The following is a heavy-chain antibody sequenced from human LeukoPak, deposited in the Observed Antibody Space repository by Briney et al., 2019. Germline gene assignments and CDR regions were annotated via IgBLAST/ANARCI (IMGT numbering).Heavy chain of an antibody. D-gene: IGHD3-3*01. J-gene: IGHJ4*02. CDR1: GGTFSSYT. CDR2: IIPILGIA. CDR3: ARGTTIFGVVIIASY. Sequence: GASVKVSCKASGGTFSSYTISWVRQAPGQGLEWTGGIIPILGIANYAQKFQGRVTITADKSTSTAYMELSSLRSEDTAVYYCARGTTIFGVVIIASYWGQGTLVTVSS. V-gene: IGHV1-69*10.